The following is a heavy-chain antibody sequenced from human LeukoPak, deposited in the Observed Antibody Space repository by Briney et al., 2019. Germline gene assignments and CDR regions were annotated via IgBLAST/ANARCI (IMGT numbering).Heavy chain of an antibody. Sequence: GGSLRLSCAASGFTVSSNYMSWVRQAPGKGLEWVSVIYSGGSTYYADSVKGRFTISRDNSKNTLYPQMNSLRAEDTAVYYCATHCSSTSCPIEFDYWGQGALVTVSS. D-gene: IGHD2-2*01. CDR1: GFTVSSNY. CDR2: IYSGGST. CDR3: ATHCSSTSCPIEFDY. J-gene: IGHJ4*02. V-gene: IGHV3-66*01.